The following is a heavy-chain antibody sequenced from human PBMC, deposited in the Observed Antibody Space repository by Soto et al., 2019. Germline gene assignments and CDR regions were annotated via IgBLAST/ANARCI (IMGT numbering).Heavy chain of an antibody. D-gene: IGHD3-22*01. CDR3: ARAPMVLTRSYFDS. V-gene: IGHV4-59*01. J-gene: IGHJ4*02. CDR2: ISSSGNT. CDR1: GGSISSYY. Sequence: SETLSLTCTVSGGSISSYYWSWIRQPPGKGLEWIGYISSSGNTNYNPSLKSRVSISVDTSKNQFSLNLTSVTAADTAVYYCARAPMVLTRSYFDSWGQGSSVTVSS.